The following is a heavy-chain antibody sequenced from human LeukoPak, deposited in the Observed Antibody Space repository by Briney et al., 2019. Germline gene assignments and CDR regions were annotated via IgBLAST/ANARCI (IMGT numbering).Heavy chain of an antibody. Sequence: PSETLSLTCTGSGGSISSYYWSWFRQSPGTGLEWIGSIYHTGRTNYNPSLKSRVTISVDKSKNQFSLKLSSLTAADTAVYYCARANYFDYWGQGTLVTVSS. CDR2: IYHTGRT. CDR1: GGSISSYY. V-gene: IGHV4-59*01. CDR3: ARANYFDY. J-gene: IGHJ4*02.